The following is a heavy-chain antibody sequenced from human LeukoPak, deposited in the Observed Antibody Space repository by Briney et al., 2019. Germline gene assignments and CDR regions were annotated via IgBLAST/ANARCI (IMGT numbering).Heavy chain of an antibody. D-gene: IGHD3-10*01. CDR2: INHSGST. V-gene: IGHV4-34*01. CDR3: ARVFDSGSQAYFYYMDV. CDR1: GGSFSDYY. J-gene: IGHJ6*03. Sequence: SETLSLTCAVYGGSFSDYYWSWIRQPPGKGLEWIGQINHSGSTNYNPSLKSRVTISVDTSRNQFSLKLSSVTAADTAVYYCARVFDSGSQAYFYYMDVWGKGTTVTIFS.